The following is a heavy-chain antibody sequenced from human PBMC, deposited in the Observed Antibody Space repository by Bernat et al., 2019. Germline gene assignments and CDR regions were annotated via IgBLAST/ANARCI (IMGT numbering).Heavy chain of an antibody. D-gene: IGHD6-13*01. V-gene: IGHV1-2*04. CDR1: GYTFTGYY. CDR2: INPNSGGT. J-gene: IGHJ5*02. CDR3: VRVNPTAAGFLRGFDP. Sequence: QVQLVQSGAEVKKPGASVKVSCKASGYTFTGYYMHWVRQAPGQGLEWMGWINPNSGGTNYAQKFQGWVTMTRDTSISTAYMELSRLRSDDTAVYYCVRVNPTAAGFLRGFDPWGQGTLVTVSS.